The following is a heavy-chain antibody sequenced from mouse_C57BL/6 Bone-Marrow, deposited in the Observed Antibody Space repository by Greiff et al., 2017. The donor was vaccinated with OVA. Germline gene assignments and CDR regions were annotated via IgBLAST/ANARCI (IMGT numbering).Heavy chain of an antibody. V-gene: IGHV1-52*01. CDR3: ARLVPSLEYAMDY. CDR2: IDPSDSET. CDR1: GYTFTSYW. J-gene: IGHJ4*01. Sequence: QVQLQQPGAELVRPGSSVKLSCKASGYTFTSYWMHWVKQRPIQGLEWIGNIDPSDSETHYNQKFKDKATLTVDKSSITSYMQLSSLTSEDSAVYYCARLVPSLEYAMDYWGQGTSVTVSS.